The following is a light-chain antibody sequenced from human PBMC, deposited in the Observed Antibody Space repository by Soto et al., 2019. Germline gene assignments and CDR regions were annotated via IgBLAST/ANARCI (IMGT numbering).Light chain of an antibody. CDR3: QPYGRSPTWT. V-gene: IGKV3-20*01. CDR2: GAS. CDR1: QSVSSSY. J-gene: IGKJ1*01. Sequence: EIVLTQSPGTLSLSPGERATLSCRASQSVSSSYLAWYQQKPGQAPRLLIYGASSRATGIPDRFSGSGYGTDFTLTISRPAPEDFAVYYCQPYGRSPTWTFSQGTKVEIK.